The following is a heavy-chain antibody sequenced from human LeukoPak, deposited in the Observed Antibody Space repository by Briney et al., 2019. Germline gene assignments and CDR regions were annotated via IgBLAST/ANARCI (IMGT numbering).Heavy chain of an antibody. CDR3: ARVLAVSGAIGWFDP. V-gene: IGHV7-4-1*02. D-gene: IGHD6-19*01. CDR1: GYTFTSYA. J-gene: IGHJ5*02. CDR2: INTNTGNP. Sequence: SVKVSCRASGYTFTSYAMSWVRQAPGQGLEWMGWINTNTGNPTYAQGFTGRFVFSLDTSVSTAYLQISTLEAEDTAVYCCARVLAVSGAIGWFDPWGQGTLVSVSS.